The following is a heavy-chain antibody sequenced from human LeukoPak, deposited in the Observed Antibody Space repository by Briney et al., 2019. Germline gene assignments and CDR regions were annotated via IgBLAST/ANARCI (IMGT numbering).Heavy chain of an antibody. CDR1: GFRFSGYG. J-gene: IGHJ4*02. CDR3: AKERRLYYASGSPFDY. D-gene: IGHD3-10*01. Sequence: GGSLRLSCAASGFRFSGYGMHWVRQAPGKGLESVACISYDGGNEYYADSVKGRFTISRENSKNTLHLQMNSLTAEDTAVYYCAKERRLYYASGSPFDYLGQGSLVTVSS. V-gene: IGHV3-30*18. CDR2: ISYDGGNE.